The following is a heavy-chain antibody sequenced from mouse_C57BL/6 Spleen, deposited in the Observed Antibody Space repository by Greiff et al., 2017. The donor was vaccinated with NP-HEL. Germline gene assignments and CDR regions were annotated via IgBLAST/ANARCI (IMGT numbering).Heavy chain of an antibody. CDR3: ARNRGITTVRYFDV. J-gene: IGHJ1*03. CDR1: GFSLTSYG. V-gene: IGHV2-2*01. D-gene: IGHD1-1*01. Sequence: VQLQESGPGLVQPSQSLSITCTVSGFSLTSYGVHWVRQSPGKGLEWLGVIWSGGGTDYNAAFISRLSISKDNSKGQVYFKMNSLQADDTAIYYCARNRGITTVRYFDVWGTGTTVTVSS. CDR2: IWSGGGT.